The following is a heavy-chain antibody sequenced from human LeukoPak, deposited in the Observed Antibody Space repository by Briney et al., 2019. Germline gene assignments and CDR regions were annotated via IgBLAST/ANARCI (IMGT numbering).Heavy chain of an antibody. CDR2: IYYSGST. D-gene: IGHD1-1*01. CDR3: ARDRGTWNDDGFDY. J-gene: IGHJ4*02. V-gene: IGHV4-39*07. Sequence: SETLSLTCTVSGGSISSSSYYWGWIRQPPGKGLEWIGSIYYSGSTYYNPSLKSRVTISVDTPKNQFSLKLSSVTAADTAVYYCARDRGTWNDDGFDYWGQGTLVTVSS. CDR1: GGSISSSSYY.